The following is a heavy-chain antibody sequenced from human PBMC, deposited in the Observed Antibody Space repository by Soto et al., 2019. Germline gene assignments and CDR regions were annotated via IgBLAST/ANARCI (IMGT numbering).Heavy chain of an antibody. CDR3: ARIPYAVYYFDY. CDR2: IYYSGST. J-gene: IGHJ4*02. D-gene: IGHD2-2*01. CDR1: GGSISSSSYY. V-gene: IGHV4-39*01. Sequence: ASETLSLTCTVSGGSISSSSYYWGWIRRPPGKGLEWIGSIYYSGSTYYNPSLKSRVTISVDTSKNQFSLKLSSVTAADTAVYYCARIPYAVYYFDYWGQGTLVTVSS.